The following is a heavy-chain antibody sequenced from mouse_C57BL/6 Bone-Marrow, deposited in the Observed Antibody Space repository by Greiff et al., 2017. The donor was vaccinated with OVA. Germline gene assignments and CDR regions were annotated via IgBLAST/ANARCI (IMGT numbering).Heavy chain of an antibody. CDR2: INPYNGGT. J-gene: IGHJ4*01. CDR1: GYTFTDYY. V-gene: IGHV1-19*01. D-gene: IGHD1-1*01. Sequence: VQLQQSGPVLVKPGASVKMSCKASGYTFTDYYMNWVKQSHGKSLEWIGVINPYNGGTSYNQKFKGKATLTVDKSSSTAYMELNSLTSEDSAVYYCARTMGSPHYYAMDYWGQGTSVTVSS. CDR3: ARTMGSPHYYAMDY.